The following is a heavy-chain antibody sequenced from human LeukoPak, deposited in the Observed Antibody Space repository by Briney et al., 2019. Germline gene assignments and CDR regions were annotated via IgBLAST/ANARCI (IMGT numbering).Heavy chain of an antibody. J-gene: IGHJ3*02. CDR1: GGAISSSNYY. Sequence: SETLSLTCTVSGGAISSSNYYWGWIRQAPGKGLEWIGKIYYSGDTFYNPSLKSRVTISVDTSENPFSLKLSSVTAADTAVYYCARYSGSHYAFDIWGQGTIVSVSS. CDR2: IYYSGDT. CDR3: ARYSGSHYAFDI. V-gene: IGHV4-39*01. D-gene: IGHD1-26*01.